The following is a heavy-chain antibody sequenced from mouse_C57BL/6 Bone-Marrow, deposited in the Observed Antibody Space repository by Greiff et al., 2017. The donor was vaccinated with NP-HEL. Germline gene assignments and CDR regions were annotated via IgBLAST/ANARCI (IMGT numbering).Heavy chain of an antibody. V-gene: IGHV1-61*01. CDR2: IYPSDSET. D-gene: IGHD2-4*01. CDR1: GYTFTSYW. CDR3: ANRGYYDYDDAMDY. Sequence: QVQLQQPGAELVRPGSSVKLSCKASGYTFTSYWMDWVKQRPGQGLEWIGNIYPSDSETHYNQKFKDKATLTVDKSSSTAYMQLSSLTSEDSAVYYCANRGYYDYDDAMDYWGQGTSVTVSS. J-gene: IGHJ4*01.